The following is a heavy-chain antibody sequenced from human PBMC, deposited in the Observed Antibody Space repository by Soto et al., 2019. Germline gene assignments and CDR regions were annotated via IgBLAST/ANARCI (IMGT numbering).Heavy chain of an antibody. Sequence: HPGGSLRLSCAASGFTFSSYWMSWVRQAPGKGLEWGANIKQDGSEKYYVDSVKGRFTISRDNAKNSLYLQMNSLRAEDTAVYYCARAPWDSSSWYQIYYYYGMDVWGQGTTVTVSS. CDR2: IKQDGSEK. D-gene: IGHD6-13*01. CDR1: GFTFSSYW. J-gene: IGHJ6*02. CDR3: ARAPWDSSSWYQIYYYYGMDV. V-gene: IGHV3-7*01.